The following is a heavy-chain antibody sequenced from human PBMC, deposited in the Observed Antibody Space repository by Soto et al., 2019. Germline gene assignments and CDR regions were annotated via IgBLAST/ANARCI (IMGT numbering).Heavy chain of an antibody. CDR1: EFTFSNYA. CDR2: ISYDGNNK. D-gene: IGHD4-17*01. CDR3: ARGPSYSDSYFDY. J-gene: IGHJ4*02. V-gene: IGHV3-30*03. Sequence: GGSLRLSCAASEFTFSNYAMHWVRQPPGKGLQWLAVISYDGNNKYYADSVEGRFTISRDNSKNPLYLQMNSLRFEDTAVYYCARGPSYSDSYFDYWGQGTLVTVSS.